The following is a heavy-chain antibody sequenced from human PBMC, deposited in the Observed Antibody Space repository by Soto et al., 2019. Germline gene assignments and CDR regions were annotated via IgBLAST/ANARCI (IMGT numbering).Heavy chain of an antibody. CDR2: IIPILGIA. CDR3: ATGGDIVATIDYFDY. Sequence: SVKVSCKAPGGTFSSYTISWVRQAPGQGLEWMGRIIPILGIANYAQKFQGRVTITADKSTSTAYMELSSLRSEDTAVYYCATGGDIVATIDYFDYWGQGTLVPVAS. CDR1: GGTFSSYT. J-gene: IGHJ4*02. D-gene: IGHD5-12*01. V-gene: IGHV1-69*02.